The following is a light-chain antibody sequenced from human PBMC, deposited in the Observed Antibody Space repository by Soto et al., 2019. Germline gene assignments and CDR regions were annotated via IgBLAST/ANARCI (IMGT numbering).Light chain of an antibody. Sequence: DIQMTQSPSSLSSCVGDIFTISGRSSQSISSYLNWYQHNPGRAPKLLIYAASILHGGVPPRFSGSGVGTYFTLTINGLQPEDFTAYYCQQSYDTPITFGQGTRLETK. V-gene: IGKV1-39*01. J-gene: IGKJ5*01. CDR1: QSISSY. CDR2: AAS. CDR3: QQSYDTPIT.